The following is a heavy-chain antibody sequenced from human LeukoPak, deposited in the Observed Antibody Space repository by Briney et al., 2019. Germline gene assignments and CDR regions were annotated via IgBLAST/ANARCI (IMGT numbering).Heavy chain of an antibody. CDR3: ARRSGPNDY. CDR1: GFTFSSYG. J-gene: IGHJ4*02. CDR2: ISGSGGST. D-gene: IGHD6-19*01. V-gene: IGHV3-23*01. Sequence: PGGSLRLSCAASGFTFSSYGMSWVRQAPGKGLEWVSAISGSGGSTYYADSVKGRFTISRDNAKNSLYLQMNSLRAEDTAVYYCARRSGPNDYWGQGTLVTVSS.